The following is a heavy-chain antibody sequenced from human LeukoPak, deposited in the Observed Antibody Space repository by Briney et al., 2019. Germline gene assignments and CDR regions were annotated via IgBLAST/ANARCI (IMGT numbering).Heavy chain of an antibody. V-gene: IGHV3-74*01. Sequence: PGGSLRLSCAASGFTISTYWMHWVRQAPGKGLVWVSRVNGDGSSTNYADSVKGRFTISRDNAKNTLYLQMNSLRAEDTAVYYCARDGIAAVDFDYWGQGILVTVSS. CDR2: VNGDGSST. J-gene: IGHJ4*02. CDR1: GFTISTYW. D-gene: IGHD6-13*01. CDR3: ARDGIAAVDFDY.